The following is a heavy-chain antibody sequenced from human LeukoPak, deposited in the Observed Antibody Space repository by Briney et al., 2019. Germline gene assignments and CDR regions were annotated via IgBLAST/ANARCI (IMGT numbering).Heavy chain of an antibody. J-gene: IGHJ5*02. D-gene: IGHD6-13*01. CDR1: GGSFSGYY. CDR2: INHSGST. CDR3: ARVAVEYSYSSSWYVGNWFDP. Sequence: SETLSLTCAVYGGSFSGYYWSWIRQPPGKGLEWIGEINHSGSTNYNPSLKSRVTISVDTSKNQFSLKLSSVTAADTAVYYCARVAVEYSYSSSWYVGNWFDPWGQGILVTVSS. V-gene: IGHV4-34*01.